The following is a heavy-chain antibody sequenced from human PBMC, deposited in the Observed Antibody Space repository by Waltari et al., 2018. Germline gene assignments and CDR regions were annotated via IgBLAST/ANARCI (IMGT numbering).Heavy chain of an antibody. CDR2: IYYSGNT. J-gene: IGHJ5*02. D-gene: IGHD6-6*01. CDR1: SVSIRRGPYF. Sequence: QLHLQESGPELVKPSETLYLTCTVSSVSIRRGPYFCGWLRQPAGKGPEWIGNIYYSGNTYYNPSLESRVAISLDTSRNQFFLSLTSVTAADAAVYYCARAECSTSSCFFVSGFDPWGQGIHVTVSS. CDR3: ARAECSTSSCFFVSGFDP. V-gene: IGHV4-39*01.